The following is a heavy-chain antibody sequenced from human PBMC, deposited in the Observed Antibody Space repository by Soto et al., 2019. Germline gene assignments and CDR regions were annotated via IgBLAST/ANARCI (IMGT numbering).Heavy chain of an antibody. Sequence: GEPLKISCKGAGYSFSNYWINWVRQMPGKGLEWMGTIYPGDSDTKYSSSFQGQVTISADKSISTAYPQWSSLKASDTAIYYCARHETASLYHYYYGMDVWGQGTTVTVSS. J-gene: IGHJ6*02. CDR2: IYPGDSDT. D-gene: IGHD5-18*01. CDR1: GYSFSNYW. V-gene: IGHV5-51*01. CDR3: ARHETASLYHYYYGMDV.